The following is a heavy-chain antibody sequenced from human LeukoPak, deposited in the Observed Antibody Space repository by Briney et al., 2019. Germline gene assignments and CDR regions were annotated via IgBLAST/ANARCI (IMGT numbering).Heavy chain of an antibody. CDR3: ARDGSGDYAPGY. D-gene: IGHD4-17*01. V-gene: IGHV1-46*01. Sequence: ASVKVSCKASGYTFTSYYMHWVRQAPGQGLEWMGIINPSGGSTSYAQKFQGRVTITADESTSTAYMELSSLRSEDTAVYYCARDGSGDYAPGYWGQGTLVTVSS. CDR1: GYTFTSYY. J-gene: IGHJ4*02. CDR2: INPSGGST.